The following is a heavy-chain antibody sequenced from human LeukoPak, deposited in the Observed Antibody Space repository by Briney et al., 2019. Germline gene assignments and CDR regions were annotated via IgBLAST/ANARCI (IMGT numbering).Heavy chain of an antibody. CDR3: AREGGPYRPLDY. CDR2: VHLSGRT. J-gene: IGHJ4*02. CDR1: GGSISSTNW. Sequence: SETLSLTCGVSGGSISSTNWWTWVRQPPGEGLEWIGEVHLSGRTNYNPSLESRVTMSVDMSENHISLKLTSVTAADTAVYYCAREGGPYRPLDYSGQGTLATVSS. V-gene: IGHV4-4*02.